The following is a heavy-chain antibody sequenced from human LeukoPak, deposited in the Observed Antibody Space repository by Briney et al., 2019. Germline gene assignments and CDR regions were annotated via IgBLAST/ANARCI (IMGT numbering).Heavy chain of an antibody. J-gene: IGHJ4*02. D-gene: IGHD3-3*01. V-gene: IGHV3-15*01. CDR2: LKSKPGGGTT. CDR3: TRGSSWSGFGFDY. CDR1: GFTFSDAW. Sequence: GGSLRLSCAASGFTFSDAWMSWVRQGPGKGLEWVGRLKSKPGGGTTDYAAPVKDRFTISRDDSKNTLYLQMNSLKTEDTAVYYCTRGSSWSGFGFDYWGQGTLVTVSS.